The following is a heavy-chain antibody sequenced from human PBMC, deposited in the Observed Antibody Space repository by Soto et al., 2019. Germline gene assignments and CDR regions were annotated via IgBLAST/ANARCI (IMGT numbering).Heavy chain of an antibody. CDR2: ITDSGGST. V-gene: IGHV3-23*01. CDR3: AKDATRNSGWYHFDY. CDR1: GFTFYNFA. D-gene: IGHD6-19*01. J-gene: IGHJ4*02. Sequence: GGSLRLSCAASGFTFYNFALGWVRQAPGKGLEWVSAITDSGGSTYYADSVKGRFTISRDNSKNTLYLQMNSLRAEDTAVYYCAKDATRNSGWYHFDYWGQGSLVTVSS.